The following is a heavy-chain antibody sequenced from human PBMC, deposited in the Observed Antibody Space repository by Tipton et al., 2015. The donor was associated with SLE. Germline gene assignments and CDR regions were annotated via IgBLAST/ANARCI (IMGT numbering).Heavy chain of an antibody. CDR3: ARHDTNYGRNWFDP. J-gene: IGHJ5*02. D-gene: IGHD2-8*01. CDR2: ITNNGNT. Sequence: TLSLTCTVSGGSIRGSIYYWGWIRQPPGKGPEWIGRITNNGNTYYIPSLPSRVTMSVDTSKNHFSLKLSSVTAADTAVYYCARHDTNYGRNWFDPWGQGTLVTVSS. CDR1: GGSIRGSIYY. V-gene: IGHV4-39*01.